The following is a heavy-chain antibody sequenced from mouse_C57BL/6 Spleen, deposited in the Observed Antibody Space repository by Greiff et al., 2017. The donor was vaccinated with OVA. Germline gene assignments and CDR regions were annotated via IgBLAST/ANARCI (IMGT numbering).Heavy chain of an antibody. CDR3: ARSHDGYYYFDY. D-gene: IGHD2-3*01. CDR2: INPNNGGT. J-gene: IGHJ2*01. CDR1: GYTFTDYN. V-gene: IGHV1-18*01. Sequence: EVQRVESGPELVKPGASVKIPCKASGYTFTDYNMDWVKQSHGKSLEWIGDINPNNGGTIYNQKFKGKATLTVDKSSSTAYMELRSLTSEDTAVYYCARSHDGYYYFDYWGQGTTLTVSS.